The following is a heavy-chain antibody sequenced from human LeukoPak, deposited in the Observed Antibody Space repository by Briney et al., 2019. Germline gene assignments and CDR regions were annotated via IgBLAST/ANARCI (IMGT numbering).Heavy chain of an antibody. CDR1: GGTFSSYA. V-gene: IGHV1-69*04. CDR2: IIPILGIA. D-gene: IGHD1-26*01. CDR3: ARLNSGSYYGNWFDP. Sequence: SVKVSCKASGGTFSSYAISWVRQAPGQGLEWMGRIIPILGIANYAQKFQGRATITADKSTSTAYMELSSLRSEDTAVYYCARLNSGSYYGNWFDPWGQGTLVTVSS. J-gene: IGHJ5*02.